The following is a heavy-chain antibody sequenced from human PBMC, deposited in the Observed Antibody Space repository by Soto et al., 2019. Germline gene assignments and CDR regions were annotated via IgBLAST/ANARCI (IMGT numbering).Heavy chain of an antibody. CDR2: INHSGST. V-gene: IGHV4-34*01. Sequence: SETLSLTCAVYGGSFSGYYWSWIRQPPGKGLEWIGEINHSGSTNYNPSLKSRVTISVDTSKNQFSLKLSSVTAADTAVYYCARGPITMVRHSHYYYGMDVCCQRTTVTVSS. CDR1: GGSFSGYY. CDR3: ARGPITMVRHSHYYYGMDV. D-gene: IGHD3-10*01. J-gene: IGHJ6*02.